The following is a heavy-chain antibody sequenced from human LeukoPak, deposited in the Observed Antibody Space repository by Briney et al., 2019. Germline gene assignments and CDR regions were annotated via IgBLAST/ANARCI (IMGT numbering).Heavy chain of an antibody. CDR2: MSSCGGST. CDR3: AKDRSSSWYPSYMDV. CDR1: GIIFSDYA. J-gene: IGHJ6*03. V-gene: IGHV3-23*01. D-gene: IGHD6-13*01. Sequence: PGGSLRLSCAASGIIFSDYAMTWVRQAPGKGLEWVSGMSSCGGSTYYVDSLKGGFTISRDTSKNTLYLHMNRLSAEDTAVYYCAKDRSSSWYPSYMDVWGKGTTVTVSS.